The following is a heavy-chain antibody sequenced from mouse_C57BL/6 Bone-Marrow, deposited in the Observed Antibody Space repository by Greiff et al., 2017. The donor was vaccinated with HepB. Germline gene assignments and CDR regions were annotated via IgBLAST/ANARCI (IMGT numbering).Heavy chain of an antibody. V-gene: IGHV5-6*02. CDR2: ISSGGSYT. CDR1: GFTFSSYG. CDR3: ARQFPFAY. Sequence: EVKLVESGGDLVKPGESLKLSCAASGFTFSSYGMSWVRQTPDKRLEWVATISSGGSYTYYPDSVKGRFTISRDNAKNTLYLQMSSLKSEDTAMYYCARQFPFAYWGQGTTLTVSS. J-gene: IGHJ2*01.